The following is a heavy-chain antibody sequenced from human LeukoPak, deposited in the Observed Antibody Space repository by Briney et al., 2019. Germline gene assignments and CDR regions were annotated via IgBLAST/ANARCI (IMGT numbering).Heavy chain of an antibody. D-gene: IGHD2-15*01. Sequence: GGSLRLSCAASGFTFSDYYMTWIRQAPGKGLEWLSYISPSGSDMNNADSVKGRFTISRDNAKNSLYLQMNSLRAEDTALYYCAKDCYSCWTGGYFQHWGQGTLVTVSS. V-gene: IGHV3-11*05. CDR3: AKDCYSCWTGGYFQH. CDR2: ISPSGSDM. J-gene: IGHJ1*01. CDR1: GFTFSDYY.